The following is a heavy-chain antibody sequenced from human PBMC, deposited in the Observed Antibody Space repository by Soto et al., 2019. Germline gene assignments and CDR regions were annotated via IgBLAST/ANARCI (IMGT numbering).Heavy chain of an antibody. V-gene: IGHV1-8*01. CDR3: SRERTGTIGGDY. D-gene: IGHD1-1*01. J-gene: IGHJ4*02. Sequence: QVQLVQSGAEVKKPGASVKVSCKASGYTFTSYDINWVRQATGQGLEWMGWMNPNSGNTGYAQKFQGRVTMTMNTLIRTAYMELSSLRSEDTAVYYCSRERTGTIGGDYWGQGTLVTVSS. CDR2: MNPNSGNT. CDR1: GYTFTSYD.